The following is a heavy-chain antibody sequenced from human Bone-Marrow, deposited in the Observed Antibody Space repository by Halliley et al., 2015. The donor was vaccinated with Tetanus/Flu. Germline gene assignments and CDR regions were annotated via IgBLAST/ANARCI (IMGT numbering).Heavy chain of an antibody. J-gene: IGHJ4*02. D-gene: IGHD4-17*01. V-gene: IGHV4-59*01. Sequence: LEWIGYISNSGSPNFNPPLASRVTISADTSRLQFSLKLSSGPAADTAVYYCAADYGAYATLDYWGQGTLVTVSS. CDR3: AADYGAYATLDY. CDR2: ISNSGSP.